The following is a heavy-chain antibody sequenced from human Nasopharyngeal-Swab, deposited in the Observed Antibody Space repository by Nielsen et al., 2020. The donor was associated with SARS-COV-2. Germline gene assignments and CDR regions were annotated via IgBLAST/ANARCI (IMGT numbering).Heavy chain of an antibody. CDR2: IKQDGSEK. Sequence: GESLKISCAASGFTFSSYWMSWVRQAPGKGLEWVANIKQDGSEKYYVDSVKGQFTISRDNAKNSLYLQMNSLRAEDTAVYYCARVGLSDWYFDLWGRGTLVTVSS. J-gene: IGHJ2*01. D-gene: IGHD3-3*02. V-gene: IGHV3-7*01. CDR3: ARVGLSDWYFDL. CDR1: GFTFSSYW.